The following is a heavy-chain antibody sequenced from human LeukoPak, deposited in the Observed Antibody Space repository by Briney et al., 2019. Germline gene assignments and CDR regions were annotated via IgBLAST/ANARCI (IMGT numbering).Heavy chain of an antibody. CDR3: ARGPRYNLNFDY. V-gene: IGHV1-69*13. J-gene: IGHJ4*02. CDR1: GGTFSSYA. CDR2: IIPIFGTA. Sequence: SVKVSCKASGGTFSSYAISWVRQAPGQGLEWMGGIIPIFGTANYAQKFQGRVTITADESTSTAYMEMSRLRSEDTAVYYCARGPRYNLNFDYWGQGTLVTVSS. D-gene: IGHD5-24*01.